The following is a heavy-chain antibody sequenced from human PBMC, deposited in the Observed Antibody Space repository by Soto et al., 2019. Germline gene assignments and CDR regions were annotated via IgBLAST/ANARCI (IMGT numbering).Heavy chain of an antibody. J-gene: IGHJ5*02. Sequence: PSETLSLTCTVSGGSISSSSYYWGWIRQPPGKGLEWIGSIYYSGSTYYNPSLKSRVTISVDTSKNQFSLKLSSVTAADTAVYYCARLPAVLLWFGELYWFDPWGQGTLVTVSS. CDR3: ARLPAVLLWFGELYWFDP. V-gene: IGHV4-39*01. CDR1: GGSISSSSYY. CDR2: IYYSGST. D-gene: IGHD3-10*01.